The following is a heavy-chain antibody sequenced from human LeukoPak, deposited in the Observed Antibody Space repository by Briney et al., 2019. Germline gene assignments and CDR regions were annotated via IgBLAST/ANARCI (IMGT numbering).Heavy chain of an antibody. J-gene: IGHJ4*02. V-gene: IGHV3-49*03. Sequence: GGSLRLSCTASGFTFGDYAMSWFRQAPGKGLEWVGFIRSKAYGGTTEYAASVKGRFTISRDDSKSIAYLQMNSLKTEDTAVYYCTREVDYGDYVPVDYWGQGTLVTVSS. CDR1: GFTFGDYA. CDR2: IRSKAYGGTT. D-gene: IGHD4-17*01. CDR3: TREVDYGDYVPVDY.